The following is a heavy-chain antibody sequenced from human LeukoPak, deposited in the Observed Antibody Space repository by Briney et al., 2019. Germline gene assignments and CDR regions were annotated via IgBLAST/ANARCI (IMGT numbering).Heavy chain of an antibody. CDR3: ARADGDYPIDAFDI. CDR2: ISAYNGNT. D-gene: IGHD4-17*01. CDR1: GYTFTSYG. Sequence: ASVKVSCKASGYTFTSYGISWVRQAPGQGLEWMGWISAYNGNTNYAQKLQGRVTMTTDTSTSTAYMELRSLRSDDTAVYYCARADGDYPIDAFDIWGQGTMVTVSS. J-gene: IGHJ3*02. V-gene: IGHV1-18*01.